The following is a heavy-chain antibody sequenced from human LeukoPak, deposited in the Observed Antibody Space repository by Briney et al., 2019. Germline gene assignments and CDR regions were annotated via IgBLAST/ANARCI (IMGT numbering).Heavy chain of an antibody. V-gene: IGHV1-46*01. CDR3: ARAKYEYSDFWNSYDSPSWFDT. Sequence: GASVKVSCKASGYTFTSYCMHWVRQAPGQGLEWMGILNPSLGRTSYAQKFQGRVTMTRDMSTSTVYMELSSLGSEDTAVYYCARAKYEYSDFWNSYDSPSWFDTWGQGTLVTVSS. J-gene: IGHJ5*02. CDR1: GYTFTSYC. D-gene: IGHD3-3*01. CDR2: LNPSLGRT.